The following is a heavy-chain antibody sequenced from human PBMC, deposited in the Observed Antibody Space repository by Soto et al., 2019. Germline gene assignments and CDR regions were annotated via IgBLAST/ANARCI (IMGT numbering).Heavy chain of an antibody. CDR3: ASGGLHHALDV. V-gene: IGHV3-74*03. CDR2: VNNDGTDT. D-gene: IGHD2-21*01. J-gene: IGHJ6*02. CDR1: GFTCSNYW. Sequence: EVQLVESGGGLVQPGGSLRLSCAASGFTCSNYWMYWVHQAPGTGLVWVSRVNNDGTDTTHADSVKGRFTISRDNAENTLYLQMNSLRAEDTAVYYCASGGLHHALDVWGQGSTVTVSS.